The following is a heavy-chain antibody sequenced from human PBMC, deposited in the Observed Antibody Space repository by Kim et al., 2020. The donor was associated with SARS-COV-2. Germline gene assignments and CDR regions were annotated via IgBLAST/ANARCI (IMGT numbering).Heavy chain of an antibody. J-gene: IGHJ4*02. V-gene: IGHV3-11*01. Sequence: NADSLEGRFTISRDNAKNSLYLQMNSLRAEDTAVYYCARGQRLLWFGEGWGQGTLVSVSS. CDR3: ARGQRLLWFGEG. D-gene: IGHD3-10*01.